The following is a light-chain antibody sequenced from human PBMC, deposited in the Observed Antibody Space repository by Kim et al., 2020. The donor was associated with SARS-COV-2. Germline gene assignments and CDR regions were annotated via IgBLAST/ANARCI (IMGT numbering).Light chain of an antibody. CDR1: QSISSNY. CDR3: QQYGSSHWT. V-gene: IGKV3-20*01. Sequence: DIVLTQSPGTLSLSPGERATLSCRASQSISSNYLAWYQQKPGQAPRLLISGASSRATGIPDRFSGSGSGTDFTLTISRLEPEDFAVYYCQQYGSSHWTFGQGTKVDIK. J-gene: IGKJ1*01. CDR2: GAS.